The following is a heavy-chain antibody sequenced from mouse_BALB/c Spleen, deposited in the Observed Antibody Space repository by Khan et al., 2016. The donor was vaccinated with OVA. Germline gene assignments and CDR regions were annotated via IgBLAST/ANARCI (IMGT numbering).Heavy chain of an antibody. D-gene: IGHD1-1*01. J-gene: IGHJ2*01. CDR3: ATSYFYGDYFDY. CDR1: GFTFNSYG. V-gene: IGHV5-17*02. CDR2: ISGDSNTV. Sequence: EVQLVESGGGLVQPGGSRKLSCAASGFTFNSYGMHWVRQAPEKGLEWVAYISGDSNTVYYTDTVKGRFTISRDNPKNTLFLQMTSLMSEDTAMYYCATSYFYGDYFDYWGPGTTLTVS.